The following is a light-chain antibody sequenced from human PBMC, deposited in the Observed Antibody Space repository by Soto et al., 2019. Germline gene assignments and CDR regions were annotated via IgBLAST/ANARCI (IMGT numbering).Light chain of an antibody. J-gene: IGKJ2*01. V-gene: IGKV1-39*01. CDR3: QQTFSPPYT. Sequence: DIQMTQSLSSLSASVGDTVTITCRASQSISNSLSWYQQKPGKAPKFLIYVASTLQRGVPSRFSGSGSGTHFTLTISSLQPEDVATYHCQQTFSPPYTFGQGTKLEIK. CDR2: VAS. CDR1: QSISNS.